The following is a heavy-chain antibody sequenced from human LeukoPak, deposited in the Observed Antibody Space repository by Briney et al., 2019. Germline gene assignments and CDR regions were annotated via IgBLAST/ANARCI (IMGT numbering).Heavy chain of an antibody. J-gene: IGHJ4*02. CDR2: INHSGST. D-gene: IGHD3-3*01. Sequence: SETLSLTCAVYGGSFSGYYWSWIRQPPGKGLEWIGEINHSGSTNYNPSLKSRVTISVDTSKNQFSLKLSSVTAADTAVYYCARVLRFLEWFQGPMYYFDYWGQGTLVTVSS. V-gene: IGHV4-34*01. CDR3: ARVLRFLEWFQGPMYYFDY. CDR1: GGSFSGYY.